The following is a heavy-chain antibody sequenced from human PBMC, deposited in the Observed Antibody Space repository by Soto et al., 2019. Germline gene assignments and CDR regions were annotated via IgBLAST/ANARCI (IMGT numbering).Heavy chain of an antibody. D-gene: IGHD4-4*01. CDR3: ARGSDKPYSNPLRPARSGGMDA. Sequence: SETLSLTCAVYGGSFSGYYWSWIRQPPGKGLEWIGEINHSGSTNYNPSLKSRVTISVDTSKNQFSLKLSSVTAADTAVYYCARGSDKPYSNPLRPARSGGMDAWGQGTTVTVSS. J-gene: IGHJ6*02. V-gene: IGHV4-34*01. CDR2: INHSGST. CDR1: GGSFSGYY.